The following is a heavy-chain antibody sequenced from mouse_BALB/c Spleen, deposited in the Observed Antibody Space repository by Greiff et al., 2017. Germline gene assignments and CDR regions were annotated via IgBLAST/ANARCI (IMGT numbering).Heavy chain of an antibody. Sequence: EVNLVESGGDLVKPGGSLKLSCAASGFTFSSYGMSWVRQTPDKRLEWVATISSGGSYTYYPDSVKGRFTISRDNAKNTLYLQMSSLKSEDTAMYYCARDGGNFDYWGQGTTLTVSS. CDR1: GFTFSSYG. J-gene: IGHJ2*01. CDR3: ARDGGNFDY. CDR2: ISSGGSYT. V-gene: IGHV5-6*01.